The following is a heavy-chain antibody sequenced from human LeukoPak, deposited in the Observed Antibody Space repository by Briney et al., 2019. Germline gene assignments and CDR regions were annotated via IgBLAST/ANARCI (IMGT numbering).Heavy chain of an antibody. CDR1: GGSVSSSSYY. Sequence: SETLSLTCTVSGGSVSSSSYYWGWIRQPPGKGLEWIGSIYYSGSTYYNPSLKSRVTISVDTSKNQFSLKLSSVTAADTAVYYCASFPVYSSPYYFDYWGQGTLVTVSS. J-gene: IGHJ4*02. CDR2: IYYSGST. V-gene: IGHV4-39*01. CDR3: ASFPVYSSPYYFDY. D-gene: IGHD6-13*01.